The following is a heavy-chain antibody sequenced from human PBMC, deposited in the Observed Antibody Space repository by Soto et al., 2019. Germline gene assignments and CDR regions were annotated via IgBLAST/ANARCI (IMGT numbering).Heavy chain of an antibody. D-gene: IGHD6-19*01. CDR3: ARGVAGTGFDL. Sequence: SQTLSLPFAISGASVSSNTAAWNWIRSSPSRGLEWLGRTYYRSNWRHDYAVSVKSRITVNPDTSKNHFSLQLNSVTPDDTAVYYCARGVAGTGFDLWGQGNLVTGSA. CDR2: TYYRSNWRH. CDR1: GASVSSNTAA. V-gene: IGHV6-1*01. J-gene: IGHJ4*02.